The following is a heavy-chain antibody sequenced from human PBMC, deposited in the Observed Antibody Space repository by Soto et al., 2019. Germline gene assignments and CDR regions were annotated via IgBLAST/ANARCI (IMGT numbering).Heavy chain of an antibody. J-gene: IGHJ6*02. D-gene: IGHD1-26*01. Sequence: ASVKVSCKASGYTFTGYYMHWVRQAPGQGLEWMGWINPNSGGTNYAQKFQGWVTMTRDTSISTAYMELSRLRSDDTAVYYCASSGLSSRFLPQWGLPVRDYYYGMDVWGQGTTVTVSS. CDR1: GYTFTGYY. CDR2: INPNSGGT. V-gene: IGHV1-2*04. CDR3: ASSGLSSRFLPQWGLPVRDYYYGMDV.